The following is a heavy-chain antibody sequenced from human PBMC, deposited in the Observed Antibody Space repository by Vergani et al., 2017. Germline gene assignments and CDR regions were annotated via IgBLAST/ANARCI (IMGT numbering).Heavy chain of an antibody. CDR3: ARGGSIAAPSDLYYIYMDV. J-gene: IGHJ6*03. Sequence: QVQLVQSGAEVKKPGASVKVSCKASGYTFTSYYMHWVRQAPGQGLEWMGIINPSGGSTSYAQKFQGRVTMTRDTSTSTVYMELSSLRSDDTAVYYCARGGSIAAPSDLYYIYMDVWGKGTSVTVSS. CDR1: GYTFTSYY. V-gene: IGHV1-46*01. D-gene: IGHD6-6*01. CDR2: INPSGGST.